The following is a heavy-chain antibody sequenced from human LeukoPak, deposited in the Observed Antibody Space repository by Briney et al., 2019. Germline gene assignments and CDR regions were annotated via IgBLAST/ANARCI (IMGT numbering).Heavy chain of an antibody. V-gene: IGHV4-39*07. CDR2: IYYSGST. Sequence: SETLSLTCTVSGGSISSSSYYWGWIRQPPGKGLEWIGSIYYSGSTYYNPSLKSRVTISVDTSKNQFSLKLSSVTAADTAVYYCARDSSSNGWGVDYWGQGTLVTVSS. J-gene: IGHJ4*02. CDR1: GGSISSSSYY. CDR3: ARDSSSNGWGVDY. D-gene: IGHD6-19*01.